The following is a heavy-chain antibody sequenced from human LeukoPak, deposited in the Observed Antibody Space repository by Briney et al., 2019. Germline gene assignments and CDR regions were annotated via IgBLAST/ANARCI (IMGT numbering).Heavy chain of an antibody. Sequence: GGSLRLSCAASGFTFSSYWMHWVRQAPGKGLAWVSRINHDGSSTNYADSVKGRFTISRDNAKNTLHLQMNSLRAEDTAVYYCVRDWGYDSSGYWQKYFDSWGQGTLVTVSS. CDR3: VRDWGYDSSGYWQKYFDS. D-gene: IGHD3-22*01. J-gene: IGHJ4*02. CDR1: GFTFSSYW. CDR2: INHDGSST. V-gene: IGHV3-74*01.